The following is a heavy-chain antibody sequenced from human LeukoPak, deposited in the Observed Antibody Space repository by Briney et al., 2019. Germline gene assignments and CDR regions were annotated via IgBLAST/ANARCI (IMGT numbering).Heavy chain of an antibody. Sequence: SETLSLTCTVSGGSISSYYWSWIRQPPGKGLEWIGYIYYSGSTNYNPSLKSRVTISVDTSKNQFSLKMRSVTAADTAVYYCARDRRDTSMVWDYWGQGTLVTVSS. CDR3: ARDRRDTSMVWDY. J-gene: IGHJ4*02. D-gene: IGHD5-18*01. CDR1: GGSISSYY. V-gene: IGHV4-59*01. CDR2: IYYSGST.